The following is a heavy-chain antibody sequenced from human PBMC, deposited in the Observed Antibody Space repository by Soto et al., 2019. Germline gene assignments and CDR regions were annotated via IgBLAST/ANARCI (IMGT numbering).Heavy chain of an antibody. CDR1: GGSFSGYY. D-gene: IGHD2-2*01. J-gene: IGHJ4*02. CDR3: ARVPDH. CDR2: INHSGST. V-gene: IGHV4-34*01. Sequence: PSETLSLTCAVYGGSFSGYYWSWIRQPPGKGLEWIGEINHSGSTNYNPSLKSRVTISVDTSKNQFSLKLSSVTAADTAVYYCARVPDHWGQGTQVTVSS.